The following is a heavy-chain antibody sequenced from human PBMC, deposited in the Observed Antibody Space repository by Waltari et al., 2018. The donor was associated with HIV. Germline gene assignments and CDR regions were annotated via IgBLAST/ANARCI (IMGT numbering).Heavy chain of an antibody. J-gene: IGHJ3*02. V-gene: IGHV1-69*01. CDR3: AREEYYYDSSGHSGAFDI. CDR2: IIPIFGTA. CDR1: GGTFSSYA. D-gene: IGHD3-22*01. Sequence: QVQLVQSGAEVKKPGSSVKVSCKASGGTFSSYAISWVRQAPGQGREWMGGIIPIFGTANYAQKFQGRVTITADESTSTAYMELSSLRSEDTAVYYCAREEYYYDSSGHSGAFDIWGQGTMVTVSS.